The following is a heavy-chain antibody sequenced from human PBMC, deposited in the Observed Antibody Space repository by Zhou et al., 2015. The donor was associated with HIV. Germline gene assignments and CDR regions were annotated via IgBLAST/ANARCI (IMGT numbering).Heavy chain of an antibody. D-gene: IGHD4-17*01. CDR1: GYTFTSYG. Sequence: QVQLVQSGAEVKRPGASVKVSCKASGYTFTSYGISWVRQAPGQGLEWMGGIIPIFGTANYAQKFQGRVTITADESTSTAYMELSSLRSEDTAVYYCARGTTVKTYYFDYWGQGTLVTVSS. J-gene: IGHJ4*02. V-gene: IGHV1-69*13. CDR3: ARGTTVKTYYFDY. CDR2: IIPIFGTA.